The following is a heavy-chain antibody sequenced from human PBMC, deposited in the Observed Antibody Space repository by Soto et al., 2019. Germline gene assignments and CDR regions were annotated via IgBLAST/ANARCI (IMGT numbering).Heavy chain of an antibody. Sequence: PSQTLSLTCAISGDSVSSNSAAWNWIRQSPSRGLEWLGRTYYRSKWYNDYAVSVKSRITINPDTSKNQFSLQLNSVTPEDTAVNYCARDLAGSIAARNWFDPWGQGTLVTVSS. J-gene: IGHJ5*02. CDR2: TYYRSKWYN. CDR3: ARDLAGSIAARNWFDP. CDR1: GDSVSSNSAA. V-gene: IGHV6-1*01. D-gene: IGHD6-6*01.